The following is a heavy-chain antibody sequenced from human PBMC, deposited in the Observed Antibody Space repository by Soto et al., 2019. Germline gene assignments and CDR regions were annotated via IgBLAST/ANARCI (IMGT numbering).Heavy chain of an antibody. V-gene: IGHV3-74*01. CDR3: ARGLVVPAGDAFDI. Sequence: EVPLVESGGGLVQPGGSLRLSCAASGFTFRSYWMHWVRQAPGKGLVWVSRINGGGSSTSYADSVKGRFTISRDNAKNTLYLQMNSLRAKDTAVYYCARGLVVPAGDAFDIWGQGTMVTVSS. CDR2: INGGGSST. J-gene: IGHJ3*02. CDR1: GFTFRSYW. D-gene: IGHD2-2*01.